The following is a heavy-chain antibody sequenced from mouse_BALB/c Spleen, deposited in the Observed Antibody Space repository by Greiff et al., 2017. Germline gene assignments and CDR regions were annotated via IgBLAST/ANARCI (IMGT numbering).Heavy chain of an antibody. CDR1: GFTFSSFG. V-gene: IGHV5-17*02. CDR3: ARSRDYDVRYAMDY. J-gene: IGHJ4*01. D-gene: IGHD2-4*01. Sequence: EVQLVESGGGLVQPGGSRKLSCAASGFTFSSFGMHWVRQAPEKGLEWVAYISSGSSTIYYADTVKGRFTISRDNPKNTQFLQMTSLRSEDTAMYSCARSRDYDVRYAMDYWGQGTSVTVSS. CDR2: ISSGSSTI.